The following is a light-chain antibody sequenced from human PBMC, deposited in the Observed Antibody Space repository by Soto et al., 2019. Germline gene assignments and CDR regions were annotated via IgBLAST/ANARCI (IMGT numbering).Light chain of an antibody. CDR1: SGHSSYA. Sequence: QPVLTQSPSASASLGASVKLTCTLSSGHSSYAIAWHQQQPEKGPRYLMKLNSDGSHSKGDGIPDRFSGSSSGAERYLTISSLQSEDEADYYCQTWGTGTVVFDGGTKVTVL. CDR2: LNSDGSH. V-gene: IGLV4-69*01. CDR3: QTWGTGTVV. J-gene: IGLJ2*01.